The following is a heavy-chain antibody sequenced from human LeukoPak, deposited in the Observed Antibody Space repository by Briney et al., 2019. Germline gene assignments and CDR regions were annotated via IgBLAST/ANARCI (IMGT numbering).Heavy chain of an antibody. CDR2: IYYSGST. V-gene: IGHV4-59*08. CDR3: VRRTAGDYLDY. J-gene: IGHJ4*02. Sequence: PSQTLSLTCTVAGGSISSYYWSWIRQPPGKGLEWIGYIYYSGSTNYNPSLKSRVTISVDTSKNQFSLELSSVTAADTAVYYCVRRTAGDYLDYWGQGTLVTVSS. CDR1: GGSISSYY. D-gene: IGHD6-19*01.